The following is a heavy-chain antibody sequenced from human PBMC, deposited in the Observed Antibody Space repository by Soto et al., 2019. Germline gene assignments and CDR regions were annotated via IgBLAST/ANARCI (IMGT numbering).Heavy chain of an antibody. Sequence: GGSLRLSCAASGFTFSSYAMSWVRQAPGKGLEWVSAISGSGGSTYYADSVKGRFTISRDNSKNTLYLKMNSLRAEDTAVYYCAKDRPRLSIAEGDFDYWGQGTLVTVSS. CDR1: GFTFSSYA. D-gene: IGHD6-13*01. V-gene: IGHV3-23*01. CDR3: AKDRPRLSIAEGDFDY. J-gene: IGHJ4*02. CDR2: ISGSGGST.